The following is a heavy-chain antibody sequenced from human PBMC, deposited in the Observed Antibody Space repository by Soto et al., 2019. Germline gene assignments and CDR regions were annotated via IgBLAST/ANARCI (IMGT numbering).Heavy chain of an antibody. Sequence: QVQLQESGPGLVKPSETLSLTCTVSGGSISSYYWSWIRQPPGKGLQWIGYIYYSGSTSYNPSLQSRVTISVHTSKNQFSLRLSSVTAADTAVYSCASKLQGNGYDYYMDVWGKGTTVTVSS. CDR1: GGSISSYY. J-gene: IGHJ6*03. D-gene: IGHD2-8*01. V-gene: IGHV4-59*08. CDR2: IYYSGST. CDR3: ASKLQGNGYDYYMDV.